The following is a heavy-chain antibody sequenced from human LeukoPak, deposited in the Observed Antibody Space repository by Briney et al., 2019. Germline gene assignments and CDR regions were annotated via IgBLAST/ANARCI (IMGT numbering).Heavy chain of an antibody. D-gene: IGHD6-19*01. J-gene: IGHJ4*02. CDR2: IYYSGST. CDR1: GGSISNYY. V-gene: IGHV4-59*08. CDR3: ARQGYSSGWYVDY. Sequence: SETLSLTFTVSGGSISNYYWSWIRQPPGKGLEWIGYIYYSGSTNYNPSLKSRVTISVDTSKNQFSLKLSSVTAADTAVYYCARQGYSSGWYVDYWGQGTLVTVSS.